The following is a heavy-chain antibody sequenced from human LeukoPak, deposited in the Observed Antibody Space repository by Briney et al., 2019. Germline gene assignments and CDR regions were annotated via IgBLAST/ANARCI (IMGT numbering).Heavy chain of an antibody. V-gene: IGHV4-39*01. CDR1: GASISSGNYY. J-gene: IGHJ5*02. CDR2: FYNSGDT. Sequence: SETLSLTCTVSGASISSGNYYWGWMRQPPGKGLEWIGSFYNSGDTYYKSSLKSRVTTSVDTSKNQVSLKLSSVTAADTAVYYCARCHPHVTTNWFDPWGQGTLVTVSS. CDR3: ARCHPHVTTNWFDP. D-gene: IGHD1-14*01.